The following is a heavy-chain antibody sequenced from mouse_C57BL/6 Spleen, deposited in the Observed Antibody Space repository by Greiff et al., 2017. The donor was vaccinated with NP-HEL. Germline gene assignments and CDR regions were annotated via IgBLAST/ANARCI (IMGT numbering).Heavy chain of an antibody. CDR3: ARNPPDAY. V-gene: IGHV1-81*01. J-gene: IGHJ3*01. CDR1: GYTFTSYG. CDR2: IYPRSGNT. Sequence: QVQLQQSGAELARPGASVKLSCKASGYTFTSYGISWVKQRTGQGLEWIGEIYPRSGNTYYNEKFKGKATLTADKSSSTAYMELRSLTSEDSAVYFCARNPPDAYWGQGTLVTVSA.